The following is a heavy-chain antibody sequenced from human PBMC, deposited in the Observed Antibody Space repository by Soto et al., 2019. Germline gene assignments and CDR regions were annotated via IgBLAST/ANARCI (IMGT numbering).Heavy chain of an antibody. CDR3: AKEEYSTSYNYYMDV. D-gene: IGHD6-6*01. V-gene: IGHV3-30*18. CDR1: GFTFSSYG. Sequence: PGGSLRLSCAASGFTFSSYGMHWVRQAPGRGLEWVALISYDGSNKYYADSVKGRFTISRDNSKNTLYLQMNSLRAEDTAVYYCAKEEYSTSYNYYMDVWGKGTTVTVSS. CDR2: ISYDGSNK. J-gene: IGHJ6*03.